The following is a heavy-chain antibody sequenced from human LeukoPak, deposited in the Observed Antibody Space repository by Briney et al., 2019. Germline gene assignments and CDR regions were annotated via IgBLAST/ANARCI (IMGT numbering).Heavy chain of an antibody. Sequence: ASVKVSCKASGGTFSSYAISWVRQAPGQGLEWMGWINPNSGDTGYAQRFQGRVTMTRDTSIRTIYMEIYMELTGLRSDDTALYYCARWDGYSSSPDYWGQGTLVTVSS. D-gene: IGHD6-13*01. V-gene: IGHV1-2*02. CDR1: GGTFSSYA. CDR2: INPNSGDT. J-gene: IGHJ4*02. CDR3: ARWDGYSSSPDY.